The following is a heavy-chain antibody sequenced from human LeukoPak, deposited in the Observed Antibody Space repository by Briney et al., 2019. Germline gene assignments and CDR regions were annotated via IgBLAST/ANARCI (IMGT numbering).Heavy chain of an antibody. Sequence: SETLSLTCAVYGGSFSGYYWSWIRQPPGKGLEWIGEINHSGSTNYNPSLKSRVTISVDTSKNRFSLKLSSVTAADTAVYYCARAPVTDDALDIWGQGTMVTVSS. CDR1: GGSFSGYY. CDR2: INHSGST. J-gene: IGHJ3*02. D-gene: IGHD5-18*01. V-gene: IGHV4-34*01. CDR3: ARAPVTDDALDI.